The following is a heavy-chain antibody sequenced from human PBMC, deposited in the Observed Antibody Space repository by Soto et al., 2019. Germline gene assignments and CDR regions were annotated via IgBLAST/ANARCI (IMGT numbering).Heavy chain of an antibody. Sequence: SETLSLTCAVYGGSFSGYYWSWIRQPPGKGLEWIGEINHSGSTNYNPSLKSRVTISVDTSKNQFSLKLSSVTAADTAVYYCARVFTTYYDILTGTNRYNWFDPWGQGTLVTVSS. CDR1: GGSFSGYY. J-gene: IGHJ5*02. D-gene: IGHD3-9*01. CDR3: ARVFTTYYDILTGTNRYNWFDP. V-gene: IGHV4-34*01. CDR2: INHSGST.